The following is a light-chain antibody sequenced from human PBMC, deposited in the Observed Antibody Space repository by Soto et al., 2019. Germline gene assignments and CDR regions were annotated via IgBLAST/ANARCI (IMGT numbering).Light chain of an antibody. CDR3: QQRSDWPRIT. J-gene: IGKJ5*01. Sequence: EIVMTQSPATLSVSPGEGVTLSCRARQSVGSNLAWYQQTPGQAPRVVIYDASTRATVIPARFSGSGSGTEFTLTISSLQSEDFAVYYCQQRSDWPRITFGQGTRLEIK. CDR1: QSVGSN. CDR2: DAS. V-gene: IGKV3-15*01.